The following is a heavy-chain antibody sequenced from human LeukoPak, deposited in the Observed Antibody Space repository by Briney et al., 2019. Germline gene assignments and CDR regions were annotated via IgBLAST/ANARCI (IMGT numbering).Heavy chain of an antibody. CDR3: ARVRSGSGSYSYYYYMDV. V-gene: IGHV4-61*02. CDR2: IYTSGST. Sequence: PSQPQSLTCTVSGGSISSGSYYWSWIRQPAGKGLEWIGRIYTSGSTNYNPSLKSRVTISVDTSKNQFSLKLSSVTAADTAVYYCARVRSGSGSYSYYYYMDVWGKGTTVTVSS. CDR1: GGSISSGSYY. J-gene: IGHJ6*03. D-gene: IGHD3-10*01.